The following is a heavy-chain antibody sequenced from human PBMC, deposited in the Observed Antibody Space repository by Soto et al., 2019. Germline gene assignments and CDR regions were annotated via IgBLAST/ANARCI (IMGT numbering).Heavy chain of an antibody. V-gene: IGHV4-59*13. CDR3: ARLLVGSGWTHDS. CDR1: GASITTYF. Sequence: ETLSLTCDVSGASITTYFWSWIRQAPGKGLEWIGNVYHTGSTDYNSSPRSRVTISVDTSKNQFSFNMNSVTAADTAVYYCARLLVGSGWTHDSWGQGALVTVS. CDR2: VYHTGST. D-gene: IGHD6-19*01. J-gene: IGHJ4*02.